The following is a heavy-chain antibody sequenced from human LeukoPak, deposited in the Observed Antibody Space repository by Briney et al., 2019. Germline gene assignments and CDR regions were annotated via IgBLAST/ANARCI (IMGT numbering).Heavy chain of an antibody. CDR3: ARDRGSRWFGPIDY. D-gene: IGHD6-13*01. Sequence: PGRSLRLSCAASGFTFRGYGMHWVRQTPGKGLEWGAVIWDDGSNDHYADSVKGRFTISRDNSKNTLYLQMNSLRDEDTAVYYCARDRGSRWFGPIDYWGQGILVTVSS. CDR2: IWDDGSND. V-gene: IGHV3-33*01. J-gene: IGHJ4*02. CDR1: GFTFRGYG.